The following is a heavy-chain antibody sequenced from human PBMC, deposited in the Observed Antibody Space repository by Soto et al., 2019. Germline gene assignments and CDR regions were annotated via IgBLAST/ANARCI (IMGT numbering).Heavy chain of an antibody. D-gene: IGHD4-17*01. CDR1: GYTFSSYA. V-gene: IGHV3-30*18. Sequence: QVQLVESGGGVVQPGRSLRLSCVASGYTFSSYAVHWVLQAPGKGLEWVAVISFDENSKSYADFAKGRFTVSRDDSKNSLYLQMNSLKIEDTAVYYCANDTSGPNGDIYYGLDAWGQGTTVTVSS. J-gene: IGHJ6*02. CDR3: ANDTSGPNGDIYYGLDA. CDR2: ISFDENSK.